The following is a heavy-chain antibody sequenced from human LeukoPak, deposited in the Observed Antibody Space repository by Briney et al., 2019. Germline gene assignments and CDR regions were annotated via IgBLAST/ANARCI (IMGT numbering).Heavy chain of an antibody. J-gene: IGHJ4*02. CDR1: GFTFGDYF. V-gene: IGHV3-11*04. Sequence: GGSLRLSCEGTGFTFGDYFVTWIRQAPGKGLEWLAYISGSSQTIYYADSVRGRFTVSRDNAKNSLYLQMNSLRAEDTAVYYCARDYSTVTTFFDYWGQGTLVTVSS. CDR2: ISGSSQTI. D-gene: IGHD4-17*01. CDR3: ARDYSTVTTFFDY.